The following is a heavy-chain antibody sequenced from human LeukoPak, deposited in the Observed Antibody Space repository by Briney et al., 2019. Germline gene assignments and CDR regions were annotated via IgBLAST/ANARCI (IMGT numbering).Heavy chain of an antibody. CDR1: GGSLSSYY. CDR2: IYYSGTT. V-gene: IGHV4-59*01. D-gene: IGHD3-22*01. CDR3: ARSYDSSGYYPQGAFDI. J-gene: IGHJ3*02. Sequence: PSETLSLTCTVSGGSLSSYYWSWIRQPPGKRLEWIGYIYYSGTTNYNPSLKSRLTISVDTSKNQFSLKLSSVTAADTAVYYCARSYDSSGYYPQGAFDIWGQGTMVTVSS.